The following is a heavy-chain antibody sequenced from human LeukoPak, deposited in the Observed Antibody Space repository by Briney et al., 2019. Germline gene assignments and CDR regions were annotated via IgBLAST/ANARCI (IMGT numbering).Heavy chain of an antibody. CDR1: GGSISSYY. Sequence: PSETLSLTCTVSGGSISSYYWSWIRQPPGKGLEWIGYIYTSGSTNYNPSLKSRVTISVDTSKNQFSLKLSSVTAADTAVYYCARGHDFWSGYYTWFDPWGQGTLVTVSS. CDR2: IYTSGST. J-gene: IGHJ5*02. V-gene: IGHV4-4*09. D-gene: IGHD3-3*01. CDR3: ARGHDFWSGYYTWFDP.